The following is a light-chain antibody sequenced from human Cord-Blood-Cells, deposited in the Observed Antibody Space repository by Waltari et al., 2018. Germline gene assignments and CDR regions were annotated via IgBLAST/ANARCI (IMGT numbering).Light chain of an antibody. CDR1: QSISSN. J-gene: IGKJ4*01. V-gene: IGKV1-39*01. CDR3: QQSYSTPLT. CDR2: DSS. Sequence: DIQMTQSPSSLSASVGERATITCRASQSISSNFNWYQQKPGKAPKLLIYDSSSLQSGVPSRFSGSGSGTDFTLTISSLQPEDFATYYCQQSYSTPLTFGGGTKVEIK.